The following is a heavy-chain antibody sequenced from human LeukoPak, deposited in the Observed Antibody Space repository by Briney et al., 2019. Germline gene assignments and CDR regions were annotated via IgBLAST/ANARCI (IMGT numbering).Heavy chain of an antibody. J-gene: IGHJ4*02. D-gene: IGHD3-22*01. Sequence: SVKVSCKASGGTFSSYAISWVRQAPGQGLEWMGRIIPIFGTANYAQEFQGRVTITTDESTSTAYMELSSLRSEDTAVYYCARGAIPYYYDSSGYYFGNYWGQGTLVTVSS. CDR2: IIPIFGTA. V-gene: IGHV1-69*05. CDR3: ARGAIPYYYDSSGYYFGNY. CDR1: GGTFSSYA.